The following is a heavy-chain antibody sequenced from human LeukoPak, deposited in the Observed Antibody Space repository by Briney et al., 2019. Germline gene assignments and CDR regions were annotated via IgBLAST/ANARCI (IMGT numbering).Heavy chain of an antibody. Sequence: ASVKLSCKASGYTFTSYYMHWVRQAPGQGLEWMGIINPSGGSTSYAQKFQGRVTMTRDTSTSTVYMELSSLRSEDTAVYYCARDSRKDGFDPWGQGTLVTVSS. J-gene: IGHJ5*02. V-gene: IGHV1-46*01. CDR1: GYTFTSYY. CDR2: INPSGGST. CDR3: ARDSRKDGFDP. D-gene: IGHD5-24*01.